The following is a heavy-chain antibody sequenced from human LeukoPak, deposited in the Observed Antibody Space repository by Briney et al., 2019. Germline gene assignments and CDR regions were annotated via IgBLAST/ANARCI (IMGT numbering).Heavy chain of an antibody. Sequence: QPGGSLRLSCAASGFTFSSYGMHWVRQAPGKGLEWVAFIRYDGSNKYYADSVKGRFTISRDNSKNTLYLQMNSLRAEDTAVYYCAKDRRVHRLLWFGEPWYFDYWGQGTLVTVSS. D-gene: IGHD3-10*01. CDR3: AKDRRVHRLLWFGEPWYFDY. CDR2: IRYDGSNK. CDR1: GFTFSSYG. J-gene: IGHJ4*02. V-gene: IGHV3-30*02.